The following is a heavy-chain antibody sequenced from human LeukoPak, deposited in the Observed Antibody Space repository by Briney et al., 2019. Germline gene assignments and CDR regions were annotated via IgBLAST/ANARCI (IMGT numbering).Heavy chain of an antibody. CDR2: ISAYNGNT. J-gene: IGHJ4*02. Sequence: ASVKVSCKASGYTFTSYGISWVRQAPGQGLEWMGWISAYNGNTNYAQKLQGRVTMTTDTSTSTAYMELRSLRSDDTAVYYCARDLNRDYDFWSGPADYWGQGTLVTVSS. D-gene: IGHD3-3*01. V-gene: IGHV1-18*01. CDR3: ARDLNRDYDFWSGPADY. CDR1: GYTFTSYG.